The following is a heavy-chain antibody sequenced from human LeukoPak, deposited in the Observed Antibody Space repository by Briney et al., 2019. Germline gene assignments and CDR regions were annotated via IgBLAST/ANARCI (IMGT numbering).Heavy chain of an antibody. V-gene: IGHV3-64*01. CDR1: GFTFSSYA. D-gene: IGHD3-16*01. CDR3: ARDGLGGGPFDY. J-gene: IGHJ4*02. CDR2: ISSNGGST. Sequence: PGGSLRLSCAASGFTFSSYAMHWVRQAPGKGLEYVSAISSNGGSTYYANSVKGRFTISRDNSKNTLYLQMGSLRAEDMAVYYCARDGLGGGPFDYWGQGTPVTVSS.